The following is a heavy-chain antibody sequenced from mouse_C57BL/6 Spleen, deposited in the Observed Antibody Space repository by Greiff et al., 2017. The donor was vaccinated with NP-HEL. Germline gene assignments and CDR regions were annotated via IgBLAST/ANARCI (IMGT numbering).Heavy chain of an antibody. Sequence: EVQGVESGGGLVKPGGSLKLSCAASGFTFSSYAMSWVRQTPEKRLEWVATISDGGSYTYYPDNVKGRFTISRDNAKNNLYLQMSHLKSEDTAMYYCARDPSSSSLDYWGQGTTLTVSS. D-gene: IGHD1-1*01. CDR1: GFTFSSYA. V-gene: IGHV5-4*01. CDR3: ARDPSSSSLDY. J-gene: IGHJ2*01. CDR2: ISDGGSYT.